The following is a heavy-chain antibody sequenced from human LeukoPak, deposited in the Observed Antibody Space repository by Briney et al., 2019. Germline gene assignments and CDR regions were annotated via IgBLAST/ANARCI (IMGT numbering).Heavy chain of an antibody. J-gene: IGHJ4*02. D-gene: IGHD3-10*01. CDR3: ATRIGSYFDY. Sequence: ASVKVSCKASGYTFTSYIVHWVRQAPGQRLEWMGWINTGKGDTRSLQKFQGRVTMTRDTSTNTAYKELRSLRSEDTAVYYCATRIGSYFDYWGQGNLVTVSS. CDR2: INTGKGDT. V-gene: IGHV1-3*04. CDR1: GYTFTSYI.